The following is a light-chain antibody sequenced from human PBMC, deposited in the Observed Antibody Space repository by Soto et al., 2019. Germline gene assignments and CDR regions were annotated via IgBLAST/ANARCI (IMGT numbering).Light chain of an antibody. CDR3: HQRQSWPRT. CDR2: QTS. V-gene: IGKV3-11*01. CDR1: QYINTR. J-gene: IGKJ1*01. Sequence: EIVLTQSPGTLSSLPGDRVTRCCRASQYINTRLAWYQHRPGQAPRLLIYQTSIRAAGIPARFSASGTGTDFTLTISDVQPEDFAVYYCHQRQSWPRTFGQGTKVDIK.